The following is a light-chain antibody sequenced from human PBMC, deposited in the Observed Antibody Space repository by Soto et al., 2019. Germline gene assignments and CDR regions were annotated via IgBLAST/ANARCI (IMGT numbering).Light chain of an antibody. Sequence: QSVLTQPPSASGTPGQRVTISCSGSSSSIGGRTVNWYQQLPGTAPKLLIYNNNQRPSGVPDRFSGSKSGKTASLTVSGLQADDEADYYCSSYVGNNNLVFGGGTKVTVL. V-gene: IGLV1-44*01. CDR3: SSYVGNNNLV. CDR1: SSSIGGRT. CDR2: NNN. J-gene: IGLJ3*02.